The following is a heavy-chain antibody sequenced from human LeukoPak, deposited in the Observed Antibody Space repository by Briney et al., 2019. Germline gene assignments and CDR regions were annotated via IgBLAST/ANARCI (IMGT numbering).Heavy chain of an antibody. D-gene: IGHD3-3*01. J-gene: IGHJ4*02. V-gene: IGHV1-18*01. Sequence: ASVKVSCKASGYAFSFYGINWVRQAPGQGLEWMGFISVNNGNTHYAEKFQGRVTMATDTSTSTAYLEVRSLRSDDTAVYYCQRITIFGVVIDFDYWGPGTLVSVSS. CDR3: QRITIFGVVIDFDY. CDR1: GYAFSFYG. CDR2: ISVNNGNT.